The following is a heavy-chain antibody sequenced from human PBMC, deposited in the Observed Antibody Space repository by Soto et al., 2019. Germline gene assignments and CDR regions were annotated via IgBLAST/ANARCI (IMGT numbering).Heavy chain of an antibody. CDR3: ARRRNYYDSSGHFDY. CDR1: GGSISSSRYY. J-gene: IGHJ4*02. Sequence: QVQLQESGPGLVKPSETLSLTCTVSGGSISSSRYYWGWIRQPPGKGLEWIGSIYYSECTYYNPSLKSRVAISIDTSKNQFSLKLRFVTAADTAVYYCARRRNYYDSSGHFDYWGQGTLVTVSS. V-gene: IGHV4-39*01. CDR2: IYYSECT. D-gene: IGHD3-22*01.